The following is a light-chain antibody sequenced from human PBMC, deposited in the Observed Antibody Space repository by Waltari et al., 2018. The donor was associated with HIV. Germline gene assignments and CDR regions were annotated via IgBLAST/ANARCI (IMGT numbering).Light chain of an antibody. Sequence: EIVLTQSPATLSLSPGERAILSCRASQSVGSVLAWYQQKPGQAPRLLMYDVSKRATDIPARFSGSGSGTDFTLTISSVEPEDFAVYYCQQRSNRPRGYSFGQGTKVE. J-gene: IGKJ2*03. V-gene: IGKV3-11*01. CDR1: QSVGSV. CDR2: DVS. CDR3: QQRSNRPRGYS.